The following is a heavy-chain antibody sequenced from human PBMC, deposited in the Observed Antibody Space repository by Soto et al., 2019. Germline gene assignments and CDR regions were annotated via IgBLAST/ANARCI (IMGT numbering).Heavy chain of an antibody. CDR1: GGNFSSYA. V-gene: IGHV1-69*13. Sequence: ASVKVSCKASGGNFSSYAISWVRQAPGQGLEWMGGIIPIFGTANYAQKFQGRVTITADESTSTAYMELSSLGSEDTAVYYCARDWEESGDSYYYYGMDVWGQGTTVTVAS. D-gene: IGHD4-17*01. CDR2: IIPIFGTA. J-gene: IGHJ6*02. CDR3: ARDWEESGDSYYYYGMDV.